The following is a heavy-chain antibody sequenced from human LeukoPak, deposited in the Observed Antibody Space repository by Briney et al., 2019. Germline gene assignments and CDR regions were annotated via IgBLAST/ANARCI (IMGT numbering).Heavy chain of an antibody. J-gene: IGHJ3*02. Sequence: GGSLRLSCAASGFTFSSYGMHWVRQAPGKGLEWVAVISYDGSNKYYADSVKCRFTISRDNSKNTLYLQMNSLRDEDTAVYYCARGGSYLSAFDIWGQGTMVTVSS. CDR2: ISYDGSNK. CDR1: GFTFSSYG. CDR3: ARGGSYLSAFDI. V-gene: IGHV3-30*03. D-gene: IGHD1-26*01.